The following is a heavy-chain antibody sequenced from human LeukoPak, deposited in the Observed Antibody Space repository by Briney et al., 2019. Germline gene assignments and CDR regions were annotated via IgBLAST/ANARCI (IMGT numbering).Heavy chain of an antibody. Sequence: GGSLRLSCAASGFTFSSYSMNWVRQAPGKGLEWVSSISSSSSYIYYADSVKGRFTISRDNAKNSLYLQMNSLRAEDTAVYYCARGGVTMMQLDYWGQGTLVTVSS. CDR1: GFTFSSYS. CDR3: ARGGVTMMQLDY. D-gene: IGHD3-22*01. V-gene: IGHV3-21*01. CDR2: ISSSSSYI. J-gene: IGHJ4*02.